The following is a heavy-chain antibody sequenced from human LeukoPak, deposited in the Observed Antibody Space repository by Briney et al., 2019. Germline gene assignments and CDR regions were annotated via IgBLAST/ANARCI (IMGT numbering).Heavy chain of an antibody. Sequence: SETLSLTCTVSGGSISSSSYYWGWIRQPPGKGLEWIGSIYYSGSTYYNPSLKSRVTISVDTSKNQFSLKLSSVTAADTAVYYCARSTAMVFKPDYWGQGTLVTVSS. D-gene: IGHD5-18*01. CDR1: GGSISSSSYY. CDR2: IYYSGST. J-gene: IGHJ4*02. V-gene: IGHV4-39*07. CDR3: ARSTAMVFKPDY.